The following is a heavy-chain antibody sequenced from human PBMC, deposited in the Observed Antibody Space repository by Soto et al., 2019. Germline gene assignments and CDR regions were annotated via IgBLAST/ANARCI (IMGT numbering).Heavy chain of an antibody. CDR2: ISGSGGTT. Sequence: EVQVLESGGALVQPGGSLRLSCAASGFTFSNYAMSWVRQAPGKGLEWVSSISGSGGTTYYADSVKGRLTLSRDNSMNTLYLQMNSLRVEDTAVYYCAKNNMGYYLDYWGQGTLVTVSS. V-gene: IGHV3-23*01. J-gene: IGHJ4*02. CDR3: AKNNMGYYLDY. CDR1: GFTFSNYA. D-gene: IGHD3-10*01.